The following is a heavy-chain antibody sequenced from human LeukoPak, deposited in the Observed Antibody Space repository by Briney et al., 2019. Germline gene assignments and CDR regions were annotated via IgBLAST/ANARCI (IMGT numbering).Heavy chain of an antibody. CDR3: SRLAGVYYYDSSGPEPNDY. Sequence: GGSLRLSCAASGFTFSSYAMHWVRQAPGKGLEWVAVISYDGSNKYYADSVKGRFTISRDNSKNTLYPQMNSLRAEDTTVYYYSRLAGVYYYDSSGPEPNDYWGQGTLVTASS. D-gene: IGHD3-22*01. CDR2: ISYDGSNK. CDR1: GFTFSSYA. J-gene: IGHJ4*02. V-gene: IGHV3-30*01.